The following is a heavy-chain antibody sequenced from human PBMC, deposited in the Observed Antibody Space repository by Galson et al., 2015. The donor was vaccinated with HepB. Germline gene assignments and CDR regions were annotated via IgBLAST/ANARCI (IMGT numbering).Heavy chain of an antibody. D-gene: IGHD1-26*01. J-gene: IGHJ4*02. CDR1: AYSFTSYY. Sequence: QSGAEVKKPGESLRISCKGSAYSFTSYYISWVRQMPGKGLEWMGIIDPRDSYTSYSPSFQGHVTISADKSITTAYLQWSSLKASDTAMYYCARHNYGPDNTGSPSPPDYWGQGTLVTVSS. CDR2: IDPRDSYT. V-gene: IGHV5-10-1*01. CDR3: ARHNYGPDNTGSPSPPDY.